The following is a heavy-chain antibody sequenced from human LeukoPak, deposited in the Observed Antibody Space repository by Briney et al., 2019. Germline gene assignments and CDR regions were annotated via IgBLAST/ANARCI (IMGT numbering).Heavy chain of an antibody. J-gene: IGHJ4*02. CDR1: GGSISSYY. Sequence: SETLSLTCTVPGGSISSYYWSWIRQPPGKGLEWIGYIYYSGSTNYNPSLKSRVTISVDTSKNQFSLKLSSVTAADTAVYYCARDRDGYNFFDYWGQGTLVTVSS. D-gene: IGHD5-24*01. CDR3: ARDRDGYNFFDY. V-gene: IGHV4-59*01. CDR2: IYYSGST.